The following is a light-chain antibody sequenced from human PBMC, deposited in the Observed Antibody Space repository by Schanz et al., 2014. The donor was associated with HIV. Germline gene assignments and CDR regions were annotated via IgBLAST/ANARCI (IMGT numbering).Light chain of an antibody. J-gene: IGLJ7*01. CDR2: HNN. Sequence: QSVLTQPPSVSGAPGQSVAISCSGSRSNIGSKTVSWYQQLPGAAPKLLVFHNNQRPAGVSGRFSGSKSGTSASLAISGLQSEDEGDYYCAAWDDSLKAWVFGGGTQLTVL. CDR1: RSNIGSKT. V-gene: IGLV1-44*01. CDR3: AAWDDSLKAWV.